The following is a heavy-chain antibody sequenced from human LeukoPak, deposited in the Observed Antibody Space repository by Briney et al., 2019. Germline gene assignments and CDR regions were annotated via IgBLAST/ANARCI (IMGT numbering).Heavy chain of an antibody. Sequence: SETLSLTCTVSGGSISSSNWWSWVRPPPGKGLEWIGEIYHSGSTNYNPSLKSRVTISVDKSKNQFSLKPSSVTAADTAVYYCARVSSRVYSKRGYSYDFDYWGQGTLVTVSS. J-gene: IGHJ4*02. D-gene: IGHD5-18*01. CDR3: ARVSSRVYSKRGYSYDFDY. V-gene: IGHV4-4*02. CDR2: IYHSGST. CDR1: GGSISSSNW.